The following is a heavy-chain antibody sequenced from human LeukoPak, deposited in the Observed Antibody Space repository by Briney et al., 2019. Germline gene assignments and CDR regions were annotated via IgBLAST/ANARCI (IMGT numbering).Heavy chain of an antibody. V-gene: IGHV3-30*09. D-gene: IGHD1-26*01. CDR1: GFTFSSYA. Sequence: GGSLRLSCAASGFTFSSYAMHWVRQAPGKGLEWVAVISYDGSNKYYADSVKGRFAISRDNSKNTLYLQVNSLRAEDTAVYYCAREKPVGARSSDYWGQGTLVTVSS. CDR2: ISYDGSNK. CDR3: AREKPVGARSSDY. J-gene: IGHJ4*02.